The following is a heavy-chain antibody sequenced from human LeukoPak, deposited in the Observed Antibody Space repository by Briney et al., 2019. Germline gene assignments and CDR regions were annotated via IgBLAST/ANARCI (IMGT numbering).Heavy chain of an antibody. D-gene: IGHD4-17*01. V-gene: IGHV3-48*03. Sequence: PGGSLRLSCAASGFTFSSYEMIWVRQAPGKGLEWVSYISSSGSTMYYADSVKGQFTISRDNAKNSLYLQMNSLRAEDTAVYYCARYGDYWGQGTLVTVSS. J-gene: IGHJ4*02. CDR3: ARYGDY. CDR1: GFTFSSYE. CDR2: ISSSGSTM.